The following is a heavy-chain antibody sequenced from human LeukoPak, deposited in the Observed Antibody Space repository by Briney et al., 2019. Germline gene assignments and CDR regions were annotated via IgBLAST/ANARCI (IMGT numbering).Heavy chain of an antibody. D-gene: IGHD5/OR15-5a*01. J-gene: IGHJ4*02. V-gene: IGHV4-59*01. CDR1: GGSISSYY. CDR2: IYYSGST. Sequence: SETLSLTCTVSGGSISSYYWSWIRQPPGKGLEWIGYIYYSGSTNYNPSLKSRVTIPVDTSTNQFSLKLSSVTAADTAVYYCARGNFYDPFDYWGQGTLVTVSS. CDR3: ARGNFYDPFDY.